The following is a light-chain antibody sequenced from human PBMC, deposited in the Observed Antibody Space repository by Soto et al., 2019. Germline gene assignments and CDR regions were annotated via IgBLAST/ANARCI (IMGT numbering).Light chain of an antibody. J-gene: IGKJ1*01. Sequence: DIQMTQSPSTLSASVGDRVTITCRASQSISSWLSWYQQKPGKAPTLLIYKASSLEGGVPSRFSGSVSWTEFTLTISSLQSDVLATYYGQQYSSYPTFGQGTKVEIK. CDR3: QQYSSYPT. CDR1: QSISSW. V-gene: IGKV1-5*03. CDR2: KAS.